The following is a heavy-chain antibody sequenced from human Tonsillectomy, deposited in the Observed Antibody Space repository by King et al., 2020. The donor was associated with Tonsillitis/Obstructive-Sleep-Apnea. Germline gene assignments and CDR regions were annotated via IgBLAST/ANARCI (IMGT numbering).Heavy chain of an antibody. Sequence: VQLVESGGGLVQPGGSLRLSCAASGCTFSSYWMSWVRQAPGKGLEWVANIKQDGSEKYYVDSVKGRFTISRDNAKNSLYLQMNSLRAEDTAVYYCARKGYYGDYYYMDVWGKGTTVTVSS. D-gene: IGHD3-3*01. CDR1: GCTFSSYW. CDR3: ARKGYYGDYYYMDV. CDR2: IKQDGSEK. J-gene: IGHJ6*03. V-gene: IGHV3-7*04.